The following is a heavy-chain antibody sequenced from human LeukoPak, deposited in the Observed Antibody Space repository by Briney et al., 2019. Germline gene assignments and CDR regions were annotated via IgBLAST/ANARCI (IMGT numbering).Heavy chain of an antibody. CDR2: ISGSGGNT. D-gene: IGHD2-2*01. V-gene: IGHV3-23*01. J-gene: IGHJ5*02. CDR3: AKGRDSSTTYNWFDP. CDR1: GFTFSSYA. Sequence: GGSLRLSCAASGFTFSSYALSWVRQAPGKGLEWVSAISGSGGNTYYADSVKGRFTVSRDNSKNTLYLQMNSLRAEDTAVYYCAKGRDSSTTYNWFDPWGQGTLVTVSS.